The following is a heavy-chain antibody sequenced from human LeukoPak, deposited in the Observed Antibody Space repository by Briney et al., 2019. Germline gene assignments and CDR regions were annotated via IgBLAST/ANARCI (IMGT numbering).Heavy chain of an antibody. CDR1: GFTFSSYG. V-gene: IGHV3-30*02. J-gene: IGHJ4*02. CDR3: AKDDFWSGYPHYFDY. Sequence: GGSLRLSCAASGFTFSSYGMHWVRQAPGKGLEWVAFIRYDGSNKYYADSVKGRFTISRDNSKNTLYLQMNSLRAEDTAVYYCAKDDFWSGYPHYFDYWGQGTLVTVSS. D-gene: IGHD3-3*01. CDR2: IRYDGSNK.